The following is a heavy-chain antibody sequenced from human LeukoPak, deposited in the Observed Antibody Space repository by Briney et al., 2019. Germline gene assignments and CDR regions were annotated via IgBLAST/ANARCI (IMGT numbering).Heavy chain of an antibody. J-gene: IGHJ3*02. CDR2: ISSSGSTI. CDR3: ARAIYSGSYSGAFDI. Sequence: GGSLRLSCAASGFTFSDYYMSWIRQAPGKGLEWVSYISSSGSTIYYADSVEGRFTISRDNAKNSLYLQMNSLRAEDTAVYYCARAIYSGSYSGAFDIWGQGTMVTVSS. V-gene: IGHV3-11*01. CDR1: GFTFSDYY. D-gene: IGHD1-26*01.